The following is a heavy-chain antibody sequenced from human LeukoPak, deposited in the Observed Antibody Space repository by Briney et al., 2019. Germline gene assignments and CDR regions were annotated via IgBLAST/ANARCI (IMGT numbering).Heavy chain of an antibody. CDR3: AKGEKKWLARQPNY. D-gene: IGHD6-19*01. J-gene: IGHJ4*02. V-gene: IGHV3-9*01. Sequence: GGSLRLSCAAYGFTFDDFAMHWVRQAPGKGLEWVSGISWNSGSVGYADSVKGRFTISRDNANNSLFLQMNNLRTEDTALYYCAKGEKKWLARQPNYWGQGTLVTVSS. CDR1: GFTFDDFA. CDR2: ISWNSGSV.